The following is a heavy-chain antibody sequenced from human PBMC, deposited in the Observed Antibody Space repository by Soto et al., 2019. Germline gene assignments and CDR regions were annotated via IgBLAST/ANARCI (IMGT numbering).Heavy chain of an antibody. D-gene: IGHD3-10*01. J-gene: IGHJ4*02. V-gene: IGHV6-1*01. CDR3: ARGGGEEGRGYFDY. Sequence: SQTLSLTCAISGDSVSSNSAAWNWIRQSPSRGLELLGRTYYRSKWYTEYAVSVKSRMTINPDTAKIQFSLLLNSVTPEDTAVYDCARGGGEEGRGYFDYWGQGTLVTVSS. CDR1: GDSVSSNSAA. CDR2: TYYRSKWYT.